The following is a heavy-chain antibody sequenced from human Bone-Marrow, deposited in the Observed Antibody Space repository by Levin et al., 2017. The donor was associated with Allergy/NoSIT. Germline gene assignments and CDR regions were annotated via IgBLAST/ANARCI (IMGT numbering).Heavy chain of an antibody. J-gene: IGHJ5*02. CDR2: ISESGGRT. CDR1: GFTLNSYA. V-gene: IGHV3-23*01. CDR3: ASEESRGHYTGDVRWFDP. D-gene: IGHD3-22*01. Sequence: HPGGSLRLSCTASGFTLNSYAMSWVRQGPGKGLEWVSSISESGGRTHHADSVKGRFTISRDNSKNTLYLQMNSLRVEDTAVYFCASEESRGHYTGDVRWFDPWGQGTLVTVSS.